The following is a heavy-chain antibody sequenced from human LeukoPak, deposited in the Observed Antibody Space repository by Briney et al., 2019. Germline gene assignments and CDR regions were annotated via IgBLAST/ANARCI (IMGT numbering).Heavy chain of an antibody. J-gene: IGHJ4*02. CDR2: FDPEAGET. Sequence: ASVKVSCKVSGYTLTELSMHWVRQGPGKGLEWMGGFDPEAGETIYAQKFQGRVTMTEDTSTDTAYMELSSLRSEDTAVYYCATGGHRGEPSSYYDILTGYYNDGGDFDYWGQGTLVTVSS. D-gene: IGHD3-9*01. CDR3: ATGGHRGEPSSYYDILTGYYNDGGDFDY. CDR1: GYTLTELS. V-gene: IGHV1-24*01.